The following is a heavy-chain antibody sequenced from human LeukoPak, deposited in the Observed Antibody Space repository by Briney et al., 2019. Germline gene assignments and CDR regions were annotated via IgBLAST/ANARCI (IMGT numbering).Heavy chain of an antibody. CDR3: TRIGKAAGANYYYYMDV. CDR1: GFTLGDYI. Sequence: GGSLRLSCSASGFTLGDYIMTWVRQAPGKGPEWVAFIRIKANGATTEYAASVKGRFTISRDDSKSIAYLQMNSLKTEDTAVYYCTRIGKAAGANYYYYMDVWGKGTTVTVSS. J-gene: IGHJ6*03. V-gene: IGHV3-49*04. CDR2: IRIKANGATT. D-gene: IGHD6-13*01.